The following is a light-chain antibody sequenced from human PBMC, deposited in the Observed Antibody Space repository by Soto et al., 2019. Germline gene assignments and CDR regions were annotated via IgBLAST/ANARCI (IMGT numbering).Light chain of an antibody. V-gene: IGKV3-20*01. CDR3: QQFGGSPRWT. CDR2: GAS. CDR1: ENIDRS. J-gene: IGKJ1*01. Sequence: IGLTQSPCTLSLSPGERATLSCRASENIDRSLAWYQQKPGQAPRLLILGASSRATGIPDRFSGSGSGTDFTLTISRLEPEDFAVYYCQQFGGSPRWTFAQGTKV.